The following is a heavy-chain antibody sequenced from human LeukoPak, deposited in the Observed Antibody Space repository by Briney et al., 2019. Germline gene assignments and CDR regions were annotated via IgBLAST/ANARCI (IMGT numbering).Heavy chain of an antibody. CDR3: AKVLGAGTTAPFDY. CDR2: IRYDGSNK. D-gene: IGHD1-1*01. CDR1: GFTFSDSG. J-gene: IGHJ4*02. V-gene: IGHV3-30*02. Sequence: GGSLRLSCAASGFTFSDSGMHWVRQAPGKGLEWVAFIRYDGSNKYFADSVKGRFTISRDNSKNTLYLQMNSLRAEDTAVYYCAKVLGAGTTAPFDYWGQGTLVTVSS.